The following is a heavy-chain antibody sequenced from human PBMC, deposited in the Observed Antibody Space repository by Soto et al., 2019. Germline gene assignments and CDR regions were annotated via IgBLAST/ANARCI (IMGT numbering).Heavy chain of an antibody. D-gene: IGHD3-3*01. CDR1: GGSFSGYY. V-gene: IGHV4-34*01. J-gene: IGHJ4*02. CDR2: INHSGST. Sequence: RSLTCAVYGGSFSGYYWSWIRQPPGKGLEWIGEINHSGSTNYNPSLKNRVTISVDTSKNQFSLKLSSVSAADTAVYYCATQIWSGFYTRTEYYFDYWGQGTLVTVSS. CDR3: ATQIWSGFYTRTEYYFDY.